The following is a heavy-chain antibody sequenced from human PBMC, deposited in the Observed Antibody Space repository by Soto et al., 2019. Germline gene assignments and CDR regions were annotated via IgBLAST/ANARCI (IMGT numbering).Heavy chain of an antibody. V-gene: IGHV3-30*03. Sequence: GGSLRLSCAAAGFTFSSYGMHWVRQAPGKGLEWVAVISYDGSNKYYADSVKGRFTIPRDNSKNTLYLQMNSLRAEDTAVYYCAIRSMLPAGPDPRGQAPLVTLS. J-gene: IGHJ5*02. D-gene: IGHD4-17*01. CDR1: GFTFSSYG. CDR3: AIRSMLPAGPDP. CDR2: ISYDGSNK.